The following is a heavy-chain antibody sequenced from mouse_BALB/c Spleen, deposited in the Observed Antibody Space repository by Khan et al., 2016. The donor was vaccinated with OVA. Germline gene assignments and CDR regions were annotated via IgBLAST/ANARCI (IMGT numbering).Heavy chain of an antibody. V-gene: IGHV3-2*02. D-gene: IGHD2-12*01. Sequence: LKQSGPGLVKPSQSLSLTCTVTGYSITSEYAWNWIRQFPGNKLEWMGYISSTGSTSYNPSLKSRISIIRDTSKNQFFLQLKSVTTEDTATYYCARSLYYSDVYALDFWGRGTSVTVSS. J-gene: IGHJ4*01. CDR3: ARSLYYSDVYALDF. CDR2: ISSTGST. CDR1: GYSITSEYA.